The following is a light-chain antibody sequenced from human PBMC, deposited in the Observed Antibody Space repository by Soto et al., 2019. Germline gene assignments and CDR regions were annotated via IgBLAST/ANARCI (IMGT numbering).Light chain of an antibody. V-gene: IGKV1-5*03. Sequence: DIQMTQSPSTLSASVGARVTIICRASQSISSWLAWYQQKPGKAPKLLIYKSSSLESGVPSRFSGSGSGTEFTLTISSLQPDDVATYYCQQYKSYSWTFGQGTKGDIK. CDR1: QSISSW. CDR3: QQYKSYSWT. CDR2: KSS. J-gene: IGKJ1*01.